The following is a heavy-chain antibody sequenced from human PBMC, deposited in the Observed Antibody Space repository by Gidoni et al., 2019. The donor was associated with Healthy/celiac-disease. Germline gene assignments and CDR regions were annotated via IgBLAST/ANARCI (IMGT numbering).Heavy chain of an antibody. D-gene: IGHD5-12*01. CDR2: FDPEDGET. J-gene: IGHJ6*02. CDR3: ATGLGVATIPQYYYYGMDV. CDR1: GYTLPELS. V-gene: IGHV1-24*01. Sequence: QVQLVQSGAEVKKPGASVKVSCKVSGYTLPELSMHWVRQAPGKGLEWMGGFDPEDGETIYAQKFQGRVTMTEDTSTDTAYMELSSLRSEDTAVYYCATGLGVATIPQYYYYGMDVWGQGTTVTVSS.